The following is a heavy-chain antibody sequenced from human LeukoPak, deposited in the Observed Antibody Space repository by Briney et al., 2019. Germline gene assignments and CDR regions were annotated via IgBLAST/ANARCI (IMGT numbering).Heavy chain of an antibody. Sequence: GGSLRLSCAASGFTFSNDWMHWVRQAPGKGLVWVSRINTDGSTTTYADSVKGRFTISRDNAKNTLYPQMNSLRVEDTAVYYCARGRGGSYHYWGQGTLVTVSS. J-gene: IGHJ4*02. CDR3: ARGRGGSYHY. V-gene: IGHV3-74*01. CDR1: GFTFSNDW. D-gene: IGHD1-26*01. CDR2: INTDGSTT.